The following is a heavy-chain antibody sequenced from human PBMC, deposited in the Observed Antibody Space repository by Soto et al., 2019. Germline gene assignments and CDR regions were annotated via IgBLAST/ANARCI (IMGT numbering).Heavy chain of an antibody. Sequence: QVQLVQSGAEVKKPGSSVKVSCKASGGTFSSYAISWVRQAPGQGLEWMGGIIPIFGTANYAQKFQGRVTITADESPSTAYMELSSLRSEDTAVYYCARAVGRYCSGGSCYSQYFQHWGQGTLVTVSS. V-gene: IGHV1-69*01. CDR3: ARAVGRYCSGGSCYSQYFQH. D-gene: IGHD2-15*01. J-gene: IGHJ1*01. CDR2: IIPIFGTA. CDR1: GGTFSSYA.